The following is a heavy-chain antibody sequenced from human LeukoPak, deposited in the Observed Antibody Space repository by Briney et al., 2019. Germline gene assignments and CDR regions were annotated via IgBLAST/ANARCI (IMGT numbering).Heavy chain of an antibody. CDR2: VHKSGST. CDR3: AKEIVGAPTPGAY. J-gene: IGHJ4*02. D-gene: IGHD1-26*01. V-gene: IGHV4-4*02. CDR1: GFIFSDHG. Sequence: PGGSLRLSCAASGFIFSDHGMHWVRQPPGKGLEWIGEVHKSGSTNYYPSLQSRVTISIDKSKNQIALELTSVTAADTAVYYCAKEIVGAPTPGAYWGQGILVTVSS.